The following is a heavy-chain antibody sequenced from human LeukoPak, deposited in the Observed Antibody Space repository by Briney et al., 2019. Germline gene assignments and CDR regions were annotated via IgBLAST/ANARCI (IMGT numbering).Heavy chain of an antibody. V-gene: IGHV3-30*18. CDR1: GFTFSSYG. CDR2: ISYDGSNK. D-gene: IGHD3-9*01. J-gene: IGHJ4*02. Sequence: GGSLRLSCAASGFTFSSYGMHWVRQAPGKGLEWVAVISYDGSNKYYADSVKGRFTISRDNSKNTLYLQMNSLRAEDTAVYYCAKEKYYDILTGYSPFDYWGQGTLVTVSS. CDR3: AKEKYYDILTGYSPFDY.